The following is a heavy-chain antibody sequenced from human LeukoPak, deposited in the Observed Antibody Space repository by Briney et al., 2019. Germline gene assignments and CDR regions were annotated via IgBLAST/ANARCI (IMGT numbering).Heavy chain of an antibody. V-gene: IGHV4-38-2*01. CDR2: IYHNGET. Sequence: PSETLSLTCAVSGHSISSNYYWGWIRQPPGKGLEWIGSIYHNGETYYSPSLKSRVTMSVDTSKNQFSLKLNPVTAADTAVYYCARQIDREVPVDSDHWGQGTLVTVSS. D-gene: IGHD2-2*01. CDR3: ARQIDREVPVDSDH. CDR1: GHSISSNYY. J-gene: IGHJ4*02.